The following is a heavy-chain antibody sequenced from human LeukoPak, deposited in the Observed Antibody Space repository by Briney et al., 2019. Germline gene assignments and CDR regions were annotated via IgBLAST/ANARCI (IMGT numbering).Heavy chain of an antibody. CDR1: GGSISGSNNY. CDR2: VYESGST. CDR3: ATGGGLAVSHI. V-gene: IGHV4-39*01. D-gene: IGHD5/OR15-5a*01. Sequence: SETLSLTCTVSGGSISGSNNYWDWIRQAPGKGLEWIGSVYESGSTYYNPSLKSRVTISGDTSKNQFSLKLGSVTAAGTAVYFCATGGGLAVSHIWGQGTLVTVSS. J-gene: IGHJ4*02.